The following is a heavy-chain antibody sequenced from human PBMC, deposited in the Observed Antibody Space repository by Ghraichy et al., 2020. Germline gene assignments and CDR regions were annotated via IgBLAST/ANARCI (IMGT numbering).Heavy chain of an antibody. D-gene: IGHD3-22*01. CDR1: GGSISSYY. Sequence: SQTLSLTCTVSGGSISSYYWSSIRQPPGKGLEWIGYIYYSGSTNYNLSIKSRVTISVDTSKNQSSLKLSSVTAADTAVYYCAYYYDRGFDPWGQGTLVTVSS. J-gene: IGHJ5*02. CDR2: IYYSGST. CDR3: AYYYDRGFDP. V-gene: IGHV4-59*12.